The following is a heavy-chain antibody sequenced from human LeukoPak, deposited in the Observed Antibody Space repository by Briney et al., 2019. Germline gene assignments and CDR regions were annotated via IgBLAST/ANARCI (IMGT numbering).Heavy chain of an antibody. V-gene: IGHV4-4*07. CDR3: ARVGYYYDSSGYFNWFDP. Sequence: PSETLSLTCTVSGGSISDSYWCWMRQSAGKGLEWIGRVYRSGSTNYNPSLKSRVVISVDTSKNQFSLKLSSVTAADTAVYYCARVGYYYDSSGYFNWFDPWGQGTLVTVSS. J-gene: IGHJ5*02. D-gene: IGHD3-22*01. CDR1: GGSISDSY. CDR2: VYRSGST.